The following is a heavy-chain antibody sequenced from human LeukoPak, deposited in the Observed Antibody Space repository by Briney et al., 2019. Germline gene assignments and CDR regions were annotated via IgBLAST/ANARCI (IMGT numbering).Heavy chain of an antibody. CDR3: ARRLTTQGDAFDI. CDR2: IDPSDSYT. J-gene: IGHJ3*02. V-gene: IGHV5-10-1*01. D-gene: IGHD4/OR15-4a*01. Sequence: GESLKISCKGSGYSFTSYWITWVRQMPGKGLEWMGRIDPSDSYTKYSPSFQGHVTMSADKSITTAFLQWSSLKASDTAMYYCARRLTTQGDAFDIWGQGTMVTVSS. CDR1: GYSFTSYW.